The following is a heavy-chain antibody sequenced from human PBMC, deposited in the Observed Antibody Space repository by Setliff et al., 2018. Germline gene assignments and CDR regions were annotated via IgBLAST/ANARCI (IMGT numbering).Heavy chain of an antibody. V-gene: IGHV1-18*01. Sequence: ASVKVSCKASGGTFSSYAISWVRQAPGQGLEWMGWISPYNSNTNYAQNFQGRVTMTTDTSTSTAYMELRSLRSDDTAMYYCARDLSATVMTRSWYYFDYWGQGTLVTVSS. CDR2: ISPYNSNT. CDR1: GGTFSSYA. D-gene: IGHD4-17*01. J-gene: IGHJ4*02. CDR3: ARDLSATVMTRSWYYFDY.